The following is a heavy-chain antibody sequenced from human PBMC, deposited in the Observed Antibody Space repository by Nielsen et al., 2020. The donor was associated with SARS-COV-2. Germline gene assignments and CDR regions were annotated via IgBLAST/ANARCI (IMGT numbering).Heavy chain of an antibody. D-gene: IGHD1-26*01. Sequence: SETLSLTCTVSGGSISSGGYYWSWIRQHPGKGLEWIGYIYYSGSTYYNPSLKSRVTISVDTSKNQFSLKLSSVTAADTAVYYCAICIVGATSTDAFDIWGQGTMVTVSS. V-gene: IGHV4-31*03. CDR1: GGSISSGGYY. J-gene: IGHJ3*02. CDR2: IYYSGST. CDR3: AICIVGATSTDAFDI.